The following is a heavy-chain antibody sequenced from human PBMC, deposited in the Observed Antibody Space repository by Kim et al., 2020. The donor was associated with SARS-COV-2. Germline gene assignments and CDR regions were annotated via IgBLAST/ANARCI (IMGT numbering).Heavy chain of an antibody. CDR1: GASFSSSSYY. J-gene: IGHJ4*02. CDR2: ISYSGST. D-gene: IGHD3-3*01. CDR3: ARHVNGGVITIFGVVTTYLDY. Sequence: SETLSLTCTVSGASFSSSSYYWGWIRQPPGKGLEWIGSISYSGSTYYTPSLKSRVTISIDTSKNQFSLKLTSVTAADTAVYYCARHVNGGVITIFGVVTTYLDYWGQGTLVTVSS. V-gene: IGHV4-39*01.